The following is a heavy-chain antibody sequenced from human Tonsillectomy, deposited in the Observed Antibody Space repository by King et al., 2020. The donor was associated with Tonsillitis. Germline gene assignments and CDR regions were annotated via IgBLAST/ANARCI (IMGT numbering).Heavy chain of an antibody. V-gene: IGHV3-7*03. Sequence: VQLVESGGGLVQPGGSLRLSCAASGFTFSSYWMSWVRQAPGKGLEWVASIKKDGSEKYYVASVKGRFTISRDNAKNSLYLQMNSLRAEDTAVYYCARDANFYDTSGERYFQHWGQGTLVTVSS. D-gene: IGHD3-22*01. CDR2: IKKDGSEK. J-gene: IGHJ1*01. CDR3: ARDANFYDTSGERYFQH. CDR1: GFTFSSYW.